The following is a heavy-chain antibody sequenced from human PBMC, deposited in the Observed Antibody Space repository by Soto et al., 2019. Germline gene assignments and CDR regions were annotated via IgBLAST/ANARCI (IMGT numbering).Heavy chain of an antibody. CDR2: INHSGST. CDR1: GGSFSGYY. V-gene: IGHV4-34*01. Sequence: QVQLQQWGAGLLKPSETLSLTCAVYGGSFSGYYWSWIRQPPGKGLEWIGEINHSGSTNYNPSLKXRVTISVDPSXXQXSXXLSSVTAADTAVYYCARDATGGSGSYYTGRNAFDIWGQGTMVTVSS. CDR3: ARDATGGSGSYYTGRNAFDI. J-gene: IGHJ3*02. D-gene: IGHD3-10*01.